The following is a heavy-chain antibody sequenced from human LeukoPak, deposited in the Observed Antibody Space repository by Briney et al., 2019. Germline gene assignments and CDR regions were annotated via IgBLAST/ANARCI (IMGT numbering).Heavy chain of an antibody. Sequence: GGSLRLSCAASGFTVSSNYMSWVRQAPGKGLEWVSVIYSGGGTYYADSVKGRFTISRDNSKNTLYLQMNSLRAEDTAVYYCARGSAPSPYSSGWYHYYYYYGMDVWGQGTTVTVSS. CDR3: ARGSAPSPYSSGWYHYYYYYGMDV. CDR1: GFTVSSNY. V-gene: IGHV3-53*01. J-gene: IGHJ6*02. CDR2: IYSGGGT. D-gene: IGHD6-19*01.